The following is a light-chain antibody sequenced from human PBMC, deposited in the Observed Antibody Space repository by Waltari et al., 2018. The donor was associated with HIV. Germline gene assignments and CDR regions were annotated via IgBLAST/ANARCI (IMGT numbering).Light chain of an antibody. V-gene: IGLV3-10*01. CDR1: ALPKKY. CDR2: GDS. Sequence: SYDLTQPPSVSVSPGQTARITCPGDALPKKYAYWYQQKPGQAPVLVISGDSERPSGIPERFSGSSSGTTATLTISGAQVEDEADYYCYSTDSSGYYRVFGGGTKLTVL. CDR3: YSTDSSGYYRV. J-gene: IGLJ3*02.